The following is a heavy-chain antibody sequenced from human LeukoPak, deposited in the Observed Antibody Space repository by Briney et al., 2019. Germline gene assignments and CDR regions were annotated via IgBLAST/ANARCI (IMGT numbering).Heavy chain of an antibody. Sequence: ASVKVSCKASGYTFTSYYMHWVRQAPGQGLEWMGIINPSGGSTSYAQKFQGRVTMTRDTSTSTVYMELSSLRSEDTAVYYCARARARRYFDWLLIYWGQGTLDTVSS. J-gene: IGHJ4*02. CDR1: GYTFTSYY. CDR2: INPSGGST. V-gene: IGHV1-46*01. CDR3: ARARARRYFDWLLIY. D-gene: IGHD3-9*01.